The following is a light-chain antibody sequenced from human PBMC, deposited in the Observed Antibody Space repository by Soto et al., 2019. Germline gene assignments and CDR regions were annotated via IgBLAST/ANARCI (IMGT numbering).Light chain of an antibody. CDR3: SSYTSTSTYV. J-gene: IGLJ1*01. Sequence: QSVLTQPASVSGSPGQSITISCTGTSSDVGGYNYVSWYQQHPGKAPKLMIYEVSNRPSGVSNRFSGSKSGNTASLTISGHQAEDEADYKCSSYTSTSTYVFGTG. V-gene: IGLV2-14*01. CDR1: SSDVGGYNY. CDR2: EVS.